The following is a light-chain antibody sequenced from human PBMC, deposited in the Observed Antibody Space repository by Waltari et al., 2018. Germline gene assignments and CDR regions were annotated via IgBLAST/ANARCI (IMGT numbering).Light chain of an antibody. CDR3: QQYGSSVMYT. V-gene: IGKV3-20*01. CDR2: GAS. J-gene: IGKJ2*01. Sequence: VFTQSPGTLSLSPGERATFSCRASQSITKRYFAWYQQKPGQAPRLLIYGASSRAPGIPDRFSGSGSGTDFTLTISRLEPEDFAVYYCQQYGSSVMYTFGQGTKLEIK. CDR1: QSITKRY.